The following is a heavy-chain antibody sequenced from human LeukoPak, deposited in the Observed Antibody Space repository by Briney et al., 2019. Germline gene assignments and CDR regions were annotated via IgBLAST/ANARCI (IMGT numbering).Heavy chain of an antibody. Sequence: ASVKVSCKASGGTFSSYAISWVRQAPGQGLEWMGRIIPIFGTANYAQKFQGRVTITTDESTSTAYMELSSLRSEDAAVYYCARVGDSYYDSSGYPNAFDIWGRGTMVTVSS. CDR3: ARVGDSYYDSSGYPNAFDI. J-gene: IGHJ3*02. D-gene: IGHD3-22*01. CDR1: GGTFSSYA. V-gene: IGHV1-69*05. CDR2: IIPIFGTA.